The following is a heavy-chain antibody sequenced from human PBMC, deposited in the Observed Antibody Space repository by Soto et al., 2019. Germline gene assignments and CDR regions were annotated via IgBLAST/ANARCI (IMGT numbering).Heavy chain of an antibody. J-gene: IGHJ6*02. CDR1: GDSIRRGGYY. D-gene: IGHD4-17*01. Sequence: QVQLQESGPGVVRPSQTLSLTCTVSGDSIRRGGYYWTWIRQHPGKGLEWLGYIYYTRNTYYNPSLKSRLTISLDTSKNHSSLNLNSVTAADTAIYYCARGMAQERDYGDIYYYYGMEVWGQGTTVIVSS. V-gene: IGHV4-31*03. CDR2: IYYTRNT. CDR3: ARGMAQERDYGDIYYYYGMEV.